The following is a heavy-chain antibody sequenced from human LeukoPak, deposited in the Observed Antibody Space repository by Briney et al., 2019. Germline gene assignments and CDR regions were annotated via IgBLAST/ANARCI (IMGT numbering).Heavy chain of an antibody. Sequence: GESLKISCKGSGYSFATYWIGWVRQMPGKGLEWMGIIYPSDSDTRYSPSFQGQVTISADKSTSTAYLQWSSLKASDSAMYYCARWLGYCSGGSCYSSKYHFDYWGQGTLVTVSS. J-gene: IGHJ4*02. CDR1: GYSFATYW. V-gene: IGHV5-51*01. D-gene: IGHD2-15*01. CDR2: IYPSDSDT. CDR3: ARWLGYCSGGSCYSSKYHFDY.